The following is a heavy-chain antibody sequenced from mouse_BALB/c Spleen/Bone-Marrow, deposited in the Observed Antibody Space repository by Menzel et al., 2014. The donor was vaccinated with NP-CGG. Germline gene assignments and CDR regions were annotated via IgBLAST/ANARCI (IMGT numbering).Heavy chain of an antibody. J-gene: IGHJ4*01. CDR1: GFTFRGYY. CDR3: ARQGTLDY. CDR2: ISNGGGST. Sequence: EVKLVESGGGLVQPGGSLKLSCATSGFTFRGYYMYWVRQTPEKRLEWVAYISNGGGSTYYPDTVKGRFTISRDNAKNTLYLQMSRLKSEDTAMYYCARQGTLDYWGQGTSVTVSS. V-gene: IGHV5-12*02.